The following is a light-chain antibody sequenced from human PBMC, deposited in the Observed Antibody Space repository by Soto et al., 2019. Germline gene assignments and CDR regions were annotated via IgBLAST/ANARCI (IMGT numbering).Light chain of an antibody. Sequence: PASVSGSPGQSITISCTGTSSDVGGYNYVSWYQQHPGKAPKLMIYDVSNRPSGVSNRFSGSKSGNTASLTISGLQAEDEADYYCSSYTSSSTPVVFGGGTKLTVL. CDR1: SSDVGGYNY. CDR3: SSYTSSSTPVV. J-gene: IGLJ2*01. V-gene: IGLV2-14*01. CDR2: DVS.